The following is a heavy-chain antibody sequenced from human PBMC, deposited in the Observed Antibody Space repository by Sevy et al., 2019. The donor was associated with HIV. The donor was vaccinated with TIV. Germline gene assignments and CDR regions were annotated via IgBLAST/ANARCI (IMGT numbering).Heavy chain of an antibody. V-gene: IGHV3-23*01. CDR3: ATTGGRRLYYMDV. D-gene: IGHD3-10*01. CDR1: GFTFSSYA. J-gene: IGHJ6*03. CDR2: ISGSGGST. Sequence: GGSLRLSCAASGFTFSSYAMSWVRQAPGKGLEWVSAISGSGGSTYYADSVKGRFTISRDNSKNKLYLQMNSLRAEDTAVYYWATTGGRRLYYMDVWGKGTTVTVSS.